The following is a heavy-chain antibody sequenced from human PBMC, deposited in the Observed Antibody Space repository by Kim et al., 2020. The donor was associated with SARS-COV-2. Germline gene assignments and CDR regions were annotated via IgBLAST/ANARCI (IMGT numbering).Heavy chain of an antibody. Sequence: ASVKVSCKASGYTFTSYYMHWVRQAPGQGLEWMGIINPSGGSTSYAQKFQGRVTMTRDTSTSTVYMELSSLRSEDTAVYYCARGGHRRDGYNPYYFDYWGQGTLVTVSS. J-gene: IGHJ4*02. D-gene: IGHD5-12*01. CDR1: GYTFTSYY. CDR3: ARGGHRRDGYNPYYFDY. V-gene: IGHV1-46*01. CDR2: INPSGGST.